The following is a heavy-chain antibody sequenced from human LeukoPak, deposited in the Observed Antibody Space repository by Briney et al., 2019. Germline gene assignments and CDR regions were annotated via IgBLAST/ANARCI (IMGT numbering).Heavy chain of an antibody. Sequence: PGGSLRLSCAASGFTFSNYWMHWVRQAPGKGLVWVSRIKGDGSHTIYADSVKGRFTISRDNAKNTLYLQMKSLRAGDTAVYYCVRDWDHFDFDSWGLGTLVTVSS. CDR3: VRDWDHFDFDS. V-gene: IGHV3-74*01. CDR1: GFTFSNYW. J-gene: IGHJ5*01. CDR2: IKGDGSHT. D-gene: IGHD3-9*01.